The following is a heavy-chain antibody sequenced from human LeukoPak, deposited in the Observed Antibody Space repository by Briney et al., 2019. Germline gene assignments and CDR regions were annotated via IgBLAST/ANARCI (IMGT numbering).Heavy chain of an antibody. CDR3: ARHRADSYSSPFDS. J-gene: IGHJ3*02. D-gene: IGHD6-6*01. CDR2: IYYSGST. CDR1: GGSISIYY. Sequence: PSETLSLTCSVSGGSISIYYWSWIRQPPGRGLEWIGYIYYSGSTNSNASLKSRVTIFVDPSKNQFSLRLSSVTAADTAVYYCARHRADSYSSPFDSRVQGTMVTVSS. V-gene: IGHV4-59*08.